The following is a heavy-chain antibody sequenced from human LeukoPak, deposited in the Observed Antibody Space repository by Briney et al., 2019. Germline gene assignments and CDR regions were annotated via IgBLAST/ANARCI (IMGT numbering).Heavy chain of an antibody. V-gene: IGHV6-1*01. CDR2: TYYRYKWYN. D-gene: IGHD7-27*01. CDR1: GDSVSSNSAV. Sequence: SQTLSLTCAISGDSVSSNSAVWGWIRQSPSRGLEWLGRTYYRYKWYNDYAVSLKSRITINPDTSKNQVYLQLNSVTPEDTAVYYCTRELPWGPADYWGQGTLVTVSS. J-gene: IGHJ4*02. CDR3: TRELPWGPADY.